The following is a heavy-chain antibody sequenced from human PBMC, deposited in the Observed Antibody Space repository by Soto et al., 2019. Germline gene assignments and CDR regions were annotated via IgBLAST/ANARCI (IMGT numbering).Heavy chain of an antibody. V-gene: IGHV1-45*02. CDR1: GYTFTFRY. CDR3: ARSPFAGSDAFDI. J-gene: IGHJ3*02. Sequence: SVKVSCKASGYTFTFRYLHWVRQAPGQALEWMGWVTPFKSDTNYAQKFQDRVTITRDRSVSTAYMELSNLRSDDTAMFYCARSPFAGSDAFDIWGQGTMVTVSS. D-gene: IGHD1-1*01. CDR2: VTPFKSDT.